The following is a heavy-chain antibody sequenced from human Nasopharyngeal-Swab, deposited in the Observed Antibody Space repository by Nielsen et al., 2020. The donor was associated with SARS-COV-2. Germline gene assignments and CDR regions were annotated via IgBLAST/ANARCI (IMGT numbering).Heavy chain of an antibody. Sequence: GGSLRLSCGAFGIAFSTYSMIWFRQSPAKALDGFSWISSRVSYIYYADSVKGRFTISRDNAKNALYLQMSSLRAEDTAVYYCARLPSAWGRRDFDYWGKGTLVTVSS. CDR2: ISSRVSYI. J-gene: IGHJ4*02. V-gene: IGHV3-21*06. CDR1: GIAFSTYS. CDR3: ARLPSAWGRRDFDY. D-gene: IGHD6-19*01.